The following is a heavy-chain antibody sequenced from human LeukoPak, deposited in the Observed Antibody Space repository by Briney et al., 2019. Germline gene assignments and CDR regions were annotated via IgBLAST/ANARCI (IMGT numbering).Heavy chain of an antibody. CDR2: ISSSSSTI. CDR3: ARGLRNTDTFDI. CDR1: GFTFSSYS. V-gene: IGHV3-48*01. Sequence: GGSLRLSCAASGFTFSSYSMNWVRQAPGKGLEWVSYISSSSSTIYYADSVKGRFTISRDNSKNTVYLQMNGLRAEDTAVYYCARGLRNTDTFDIWGQGTMVTVSS. J-gene: IGHJ3*02.